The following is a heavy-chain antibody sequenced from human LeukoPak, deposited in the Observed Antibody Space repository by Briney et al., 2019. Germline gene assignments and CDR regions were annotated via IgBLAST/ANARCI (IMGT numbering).Heavy chain of an antibody. D-gene: IGHD4-17*01. J-gene: IGHJ4*02. V-gene: IGHV3-30*18. CDR2: ISYDGSNK. CDR3: AKSGATVTTGGTSNIYYLDY. Sequence: PGRSLRLSCAASGFTFSSYGMHWVRQAPGKGLEWVAVISYDGSNKYYADSVKGRFTISRDNSKNTLYLQMNSLRAEDTAVYYCAKSGATVTTGGTSNIYYLDYWGQGTLVTVSS. CDR1: GFTFSSYG.